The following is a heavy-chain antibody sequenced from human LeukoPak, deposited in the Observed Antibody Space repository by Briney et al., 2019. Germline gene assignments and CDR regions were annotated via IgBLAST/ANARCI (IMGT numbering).Heavy chain of an antibody. J-gene: IGHJ4*02. V-gene: IGHV3-23*01. CDR3: AKDLGSSSWYGDY. CDR2: ISGSGGST. CDR1: GFTFSSYA. Sequence: GGSLRLSCAASGFTFSSYAMSWVRQAPGKGLEWVSAISGSGGSTYYADSVKVRFTISRDNSKNTLYLQMNSLRAEDTAVYYCAKDLGSSSWYGDYWGQGTLVTVSS. D-gene: IGHD6-13*01.